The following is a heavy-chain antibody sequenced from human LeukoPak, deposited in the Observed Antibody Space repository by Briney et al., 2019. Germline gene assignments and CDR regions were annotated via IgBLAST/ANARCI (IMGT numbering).Heavy chain of an antibody. CDR3: AREQNYGDTVAFDI. CDR2: ISYDGSNK. J-gene: IGHJ3*02. D-gene: IGHD4-17*01. Sequence: GGSLRLSCAASGFTFSSYGMHWVRQAPGKGLEWVAVISYDGSNKFYADSVKGRFTISRDNSKNTLYLQMNSLRAEDTAVYYCAREQNYGDTVAFDIWGQGTMVTVSS. V-gene: IGHV3-30*03. CDR1: GFTFSSYG.